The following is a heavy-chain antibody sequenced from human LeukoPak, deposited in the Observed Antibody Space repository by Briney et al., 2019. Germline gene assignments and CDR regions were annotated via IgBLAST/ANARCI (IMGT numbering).Heavy chain of an antibody. CDR1: GFTFSSYS. D-gene: IGHD3-10*01. CDR2: ISSSSSTI. V-gene: IGHV3-48*01. CDR3: ARAPSNYYGSGSYYFDY. Sequence: GGSLRLSCAASGFTFSSYSMNWVRQAPGKGLEWVSYISSSSSTIYYADSVKGRFTISRDNAKNSLYLQMNSLRAEDTAVYYCARAPSNYYGSGSYYFDYWGQGTLVTVSS. J-gene: IGHJ4*02.